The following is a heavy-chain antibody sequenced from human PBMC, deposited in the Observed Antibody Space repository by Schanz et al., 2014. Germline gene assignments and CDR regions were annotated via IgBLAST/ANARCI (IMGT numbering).Heavy chain of an antibody. Sequence: VQLEQSGAEVKKPGSSVKVSCTASGYTFTSYDINWVRQAPGQGLEWMGWMNPNSGDTGYPRKFQDRVTMTRNTSISTAYMELNSLTAEDTAVYYCATLDYADSVSWGQGTLVTVSS. J-gene: IGHJ5*02. D-gene: IGHD4-17*01. CDR2: MNPNSGDT. V-gene: IGHV1-8*01. CDR3: ATLDYADSVS. CDR1: GYTFTSYD.